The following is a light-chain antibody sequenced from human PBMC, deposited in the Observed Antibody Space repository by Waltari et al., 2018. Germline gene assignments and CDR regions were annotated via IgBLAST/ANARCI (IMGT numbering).Light chain of an antibody. Sequence: EIVMTQSPPTLSVSPGDRVTPPCRASQSISSYLTWYQQQPGQAPRLLIHDAATRATSIPARFGGSGSGTEFTLTISSLQSEDFAVYYCQQYDKWPLTFGGGTEVEIK. J-gene: IGKJ4*01. V-gene: IGKV3-15*01. CDR1: QSISSY. CDR2: DAA. CDR3: QQYDKWPLT.